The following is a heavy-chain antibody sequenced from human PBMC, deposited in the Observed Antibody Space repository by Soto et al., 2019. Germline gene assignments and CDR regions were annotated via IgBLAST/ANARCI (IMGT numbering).Heavy chain of an antibody. J-gene: IGHJ5*02. V-gene: IGHV1-18*01. D-gene: IGHD3-3*01. Sequence: GASVKVSCKASGYTFTSYGISWVRQAPGQGLEWMGWISAYNGNTNYAQKLQGRVTMTTDTSTSTAYMELRSLRSDDTAVYYCARDTGTIFGVVPTNWFDPWGQGTLVTVSS. CDR3: ARDTGTIFGVVPTNWFDP. CDR2: ISAYNGNT. CDR1: GYTFTSYG.